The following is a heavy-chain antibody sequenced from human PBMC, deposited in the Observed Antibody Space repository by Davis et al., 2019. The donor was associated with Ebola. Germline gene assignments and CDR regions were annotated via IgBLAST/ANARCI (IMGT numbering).Heavy chain of an antibody. J-gene: IGHJ4*02. CDR3: ASAIAGAGTDY. Sequence: GESLKISCAASGFPFSDYYMSWVRQAPGKGLDWISCISPSGAYTNYVDSVKGRFTISRDNAKNSLSLQMNSLRAEDSAVYYCASAIAGAGTDYWGQGTLVTVSS. CDR2: ISPSGAYT. D-gene: IGHD6-13*01. V-gene: IGHV3-11*06. CDR1: GFPFSDYY.